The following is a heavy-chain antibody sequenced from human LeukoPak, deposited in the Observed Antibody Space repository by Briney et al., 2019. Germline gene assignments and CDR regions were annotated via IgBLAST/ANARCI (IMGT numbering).Heavy chain of an antibody. CDR2: ISSSSSYI. J-gene: IGHJ4*02. CDR1: GFTFSSYS. Sequence: GGSLRLSCAASGFTFSSYSMNWVRQAPGKGLEWVSSISSSSSYIYYADSVKGRFTISRDNAKNSLYLQMNSLRAEDTAVYYCAKDRITMVRESPFDYWGQGTLVTVSS. D-gene: IGHD3-10*01. V-gene: IGHV3-21*04. CDR3: AKDRITMVRESPFDY.